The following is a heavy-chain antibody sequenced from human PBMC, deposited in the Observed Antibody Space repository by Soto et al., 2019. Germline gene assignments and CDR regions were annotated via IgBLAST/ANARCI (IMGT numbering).Heavy chain of an antibody. V-gene: IGHV3-9*01. CDR2: ISWNSNTI. Sequence: PRLSCAASGFTFDNYAMHWVRQAPGKGLEWVSGISWNSNTIAYADSVKGRFTISRDNAKNSLYLQMNSLRAEDTAFYYCAKDTGPNWGQGTLVTVSS. CDR3: AKDTGPN. J-gene: IGHJ4*02. CDR1: GFTFDNYA.